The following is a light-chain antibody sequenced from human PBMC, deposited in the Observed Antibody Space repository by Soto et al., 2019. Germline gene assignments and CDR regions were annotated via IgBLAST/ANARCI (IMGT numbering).Light chain of an antibody. CDR1: SSNIGSNT. CDR3: AAWDDSLNGFYV. J-gene: IGLJ1*01. Sequence: QSVLTQPPSGSGTPGQRVTISCSGSSSNIGSNTVNWYQQLPGTAPKLLIYSNNQRPSGVPDRFSGSKSGTSASLAISGLQSEDEADYYCAAWDDSLNGFYVFGTGTRSPS. CDR2: SNN. V-gene: IGLV1-44*01.